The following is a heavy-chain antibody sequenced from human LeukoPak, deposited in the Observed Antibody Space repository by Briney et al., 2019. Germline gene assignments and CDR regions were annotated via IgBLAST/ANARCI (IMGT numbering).Heavy chain of an antibody. CDR1: GGSFSGYY. CDR3: ARAGYYYGSGSYLKYGQH. CDR2: INHSGST. J-gene: IGHJ1*01. Sequence: SETLSLTCAVYGGSFSGYYWSWIRQPPGKGLEWIGEINHSGSTNYNPSLKSRVTISVDTSKNQFSLKLSSVTAAHTAVYYCARAGYYYGSGSYLKYGQHWGQGTLVTVSS. D-gene: IGHD3-10*01. V-gene: IGHV4-34*01.